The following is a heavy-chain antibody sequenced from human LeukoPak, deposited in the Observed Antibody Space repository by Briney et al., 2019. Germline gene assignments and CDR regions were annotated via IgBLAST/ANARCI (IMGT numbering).Heavy chain of an antibody. CDR1: GFTFSSYA. D-gene: IGHD2-2*01. J-gene: IGHJ4*02. Sequence: SGGSLRLSCAASGFTFSSYAMSWVRQAPGKGLEWVSAISGSGGSTYYADSVKGRFTISRDNAKNSLYLQMNSLRAEDTAVYYCARDTDCSSTSCYVNALDYWGQGTLVTVSS. CDR2: ISGSGGST. V-gene: IGHV3-23*01. CDR3: ARDTDCSSTSCYVNALDY.